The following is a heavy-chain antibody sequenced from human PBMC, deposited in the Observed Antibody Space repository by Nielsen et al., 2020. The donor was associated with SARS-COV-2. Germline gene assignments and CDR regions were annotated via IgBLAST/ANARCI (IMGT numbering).Heavy chain of an antibody. D-gene: IGHD1-20*01. CDR1: ADTFTSYD. J-gene: IGHJ4*02. CDR3: ARDRDTVRARSNWNDYDY. Sequence: ASVKVSCKASADTFTSYDINWLRQATGQRLEWMGRMSPSSGKTDYAQKFQGRVRMTRNTSINTAYMELSSLRSDDTAVYYCARDRDTVRARSNWNDYDYWGQGTLVTVSS. CDR2: MSPSSGKT. V-gene: IGHV1-8*01.